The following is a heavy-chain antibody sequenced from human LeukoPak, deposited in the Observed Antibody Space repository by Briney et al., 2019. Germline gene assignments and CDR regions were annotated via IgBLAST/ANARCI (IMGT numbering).Heavy chain of an antibody. V-gene: IGHV3-43*02. CDR3: AKARYNCNDEGGLDY. Sequence: GGSLRLSCAASGFTFDDYAMHWVRQAPGKGLEWVSLISGDGGSTYYADSVKGRFTISRDNSKNSLYLQMNSLRTEDTALYYCAKARYNCNDEGGLDYWGQGTLVTVSS. J-gene: IGHJ4*02. D-gene: IGHD1-1*01. CDR2: ISGDGGST. CDR1: GFTFDDYA.